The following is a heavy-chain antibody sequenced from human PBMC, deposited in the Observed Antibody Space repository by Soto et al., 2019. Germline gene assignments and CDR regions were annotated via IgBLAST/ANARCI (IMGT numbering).Heavy chain of an antibody. D-gene: IGHD2-2*01. CDR2: MNPNSGNT. Sequence: ASVKVSCKASGYTFTSYDINWVRQATGQGLEWMGWMNPNSGNTGYAQKFQGRVTMTRNTSISTAYMELSSLRSEDTAVDYCARGRGIVVVPAASNDHYYYYYYGMDVWGQGTTVTVSS. CDR3: ARGRGIVVVPAASNDHYYYYYYGMDV. CDR1: GYTFTSYD. V-gene: IGHV1-8*01. J-gene: IGHJ6*02.